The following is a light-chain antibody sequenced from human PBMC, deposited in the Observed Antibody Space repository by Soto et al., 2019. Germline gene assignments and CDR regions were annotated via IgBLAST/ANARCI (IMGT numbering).Light chain of an antibody. J-gene: IGKJ4*01. Sequence: EIVLTQSPVTLSLSPGERATLSCRASQSLSRNSLAWYQQRPGQAPRLLMFGASRRATGIPDRFIGSGFGTDFTLTINRLAPEDFAVYYCQQYGGSLLTFGGGTKVEIK. CDR3: QQYGGSLLT. V-gene: IGKV3-20*01. CDR1: QSLSRNS. CDR2: GAS.